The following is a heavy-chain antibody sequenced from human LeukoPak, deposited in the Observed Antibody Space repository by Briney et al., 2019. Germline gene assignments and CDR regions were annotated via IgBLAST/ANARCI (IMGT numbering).Heavy chain of an antibody. Sequence: GGSLRLSCAASGFTFSSYWMSWVRQAPGKGLEWVANIKHDGSDKYYVDSVKGRFTISRDNAENSLYLQMYSLRAEDTAMYYFARSQSLGYWGQGTLVTVSS. CDR3: ARSQSLGY. J-gene: IGHJ4*02. V-gene: IGHV3-7*04. CDR1: GFTFSSYW. CDR2: IKHDGSDK.